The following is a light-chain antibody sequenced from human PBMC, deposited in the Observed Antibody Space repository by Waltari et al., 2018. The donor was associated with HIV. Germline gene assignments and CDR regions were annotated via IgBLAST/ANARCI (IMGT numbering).Light chain of an antibody. Sequence: QSAPTQPASVSGSPGQSITISCTGTSTDTGHYQYVSWYQQSPGKAPKLMIYEVSNRPSGVSNRFSGSKSGNTASLTISGLQAEDEADYYCSSYISTTTLFGTGTKVTVL. CDR1: STDTGHYQY. J-gene: IGLJ1*01. V-gene: IGLV2-14*01. CDR2: EVS. CDR3: SSYISTTTL.